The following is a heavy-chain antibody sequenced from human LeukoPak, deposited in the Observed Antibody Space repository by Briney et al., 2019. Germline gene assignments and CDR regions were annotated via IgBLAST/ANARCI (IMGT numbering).Heavy chain of an antibody. CDR1: GFTFSSYG. J-gene: IGHJ4*02. CDR3: AKERNVLVTAIRSDYLDY. CDR2: IRYDGSNK. D-gene: IGHD2-21*02. V-gene: IGHV3-30*02. Sequence: GGSLRLSCAASGFTFSSYGMHWVRQAPGKGLEWVAFIRYDGSNKYYADSVKGRFTVSRDYSRNTLYLQMNSLRAEDTAVYYCAKERNVLVTAIRSDYLDYWGQGTLVTVSS.